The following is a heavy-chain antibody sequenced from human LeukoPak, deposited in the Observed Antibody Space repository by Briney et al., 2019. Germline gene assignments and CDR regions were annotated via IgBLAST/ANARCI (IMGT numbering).Heavy chain of an antibody. D-gene: IGHD1-26*01. V-gene: IGHV3-72*01. CDR2: IKNKANSYIT. CDR1: GFTFSDHF. CDR3: ASIRGTLGY. J-gene: IGHJ4*02. Sequence: GGSLRLSCTASGFTFSDHFMDWVRQAPGKGLEWVGRIKNKANSYITQYAASMEGRFTISRDDSKNSLYLQMSSLKTEDTAMYYCASIRGTLGYWGQGTVVTVSS.